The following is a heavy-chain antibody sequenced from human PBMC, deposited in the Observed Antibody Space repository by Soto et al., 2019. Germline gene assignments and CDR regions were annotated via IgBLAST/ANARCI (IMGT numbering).Heavy chain of an antibody. Sequence: SETLSLTCTVSGGSISSSSYYWGWIRQPPGKGLEWIGSIYYSGSTYYNPSLKSRVTISVDTSKNQFSLKLSSVTAADTAVYYCARQPWIEVADPVPKWFDPWGQGTLVTVSS. D-gene: IGHD6-19*01. J-gene: IGHJ5*02. CDR1: GGSISSSSYY. CDR3: ARQPWIEVADPVPKWFDP. V-gene: IGHV4-39*01. CDR2: IYYSGST.